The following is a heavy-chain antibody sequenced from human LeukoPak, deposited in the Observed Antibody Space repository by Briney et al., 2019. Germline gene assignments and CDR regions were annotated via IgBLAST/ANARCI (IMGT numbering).Heavy chain of an antibody. CDR2: IIWNSGIT. J-gene: IGHJ6*03. D-gene: IGHD1-14*01. Sequence: GGSLRLSCAASGFTFEDYAMHWVRQTPRKGLEWVAGIIWNSGITAYADSVKGRFTISRDNAKNSLYLQMNSLRAEDTAVYYCARVGPWVNPDYYYYYMDVWGKGTTVTVSS. CDR3: ARVGPWVNPDYYYYYMDV. V-gene: IGHV3-9*01. CDR1: GFTFEDYA.